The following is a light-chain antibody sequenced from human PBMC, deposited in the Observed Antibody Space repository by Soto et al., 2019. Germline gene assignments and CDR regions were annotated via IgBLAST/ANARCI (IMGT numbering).Light chain of an antibody. CDR2: GAS. V-gene: IGKV3-15*01. CDR3: QQYYKWPWET. Sequence: EMVMTQSPATLSVSPGERATLSCTASQSVDSNLAWYQQKPGQAPRLLIHGASKRATGIPARFSGSGSGTEFTITISSLQSEDFWVYYGQQYYKWPWETFGQETKVEIK. CDR1: QSVDSN. J-gene: IGKJ2*01.